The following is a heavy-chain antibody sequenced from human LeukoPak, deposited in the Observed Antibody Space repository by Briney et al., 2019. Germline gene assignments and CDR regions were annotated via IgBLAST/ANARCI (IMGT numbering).Heavy chain of an antibody. CDR1: GFTFSRYW. Sequence: PGGSLRLSCAASGFTFSRYWMHWVRQAPGKGLVWVSRINSDGSSTNYADSVKGRFTISRDNAKNTLYLQMNSLRAEDTAVYYCARGIRYYYDSIHPGWGQGTLVTVSS. CDR2: INSDGSST. D-gene: IGHD3-22*01. J-gene: IGHJ4*02. CDR3: ARGIRYYYDSIHPG. V-gene: IGHV3-74*01.